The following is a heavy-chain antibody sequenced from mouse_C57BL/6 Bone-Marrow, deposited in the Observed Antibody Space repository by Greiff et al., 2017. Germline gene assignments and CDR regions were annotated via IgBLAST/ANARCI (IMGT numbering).Heavy chain of an antibody. V-gene: IGHV5-4*01. Sequence: EVQRVESGGGLVKPGGSLKLSCAASGFTFSSYAMSWVRQTPEKSLEWVATISAGGSYTYYPDNVKGRFTITRDNAENKLYLQMSHLKSEDTAMYYCARDYYGSGLAYWGQGTLVTVSS. D-gene: IGHD1-1*01. J-gene: IGHJ3*01. CDR3: ARDYYGSGLAY. CDR2: ISAGGSYT. CDR1: GFTFSSYA.